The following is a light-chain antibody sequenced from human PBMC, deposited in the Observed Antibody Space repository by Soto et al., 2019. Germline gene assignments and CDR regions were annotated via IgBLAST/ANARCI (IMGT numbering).Light chain of an antibody. J-gene: IGLJ1*01. CDR1: SSNIGAGYD. CDR2: GNS. V-gene: IGLV1-40*01. Sequence: QPVLTQPPSVSGAPGQRVTISCTGSSSNIGAGYDVHWYQQLPGTAPKLLIYGNSNRPSGVPDRCSGSKSGTSASLAITGLQAEDEADYYCQSYDSSLSGLYVFGTGTKLTVL. CDR3: QSYDSSLSGLYV.